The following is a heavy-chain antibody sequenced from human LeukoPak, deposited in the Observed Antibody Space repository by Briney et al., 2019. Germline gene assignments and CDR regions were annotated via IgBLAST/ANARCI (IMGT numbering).Heavy chain of an antibody. V-gene: IGHV3-66*01. D-gene: IGHD4-23*01. Sequence: GSLRLSCAASGFTVSSRYMSWVRQAPGKGLEWVSVIDSGGSTNYADSVKGRFSISRDKSKKTLYLQMNSLRAKDTAVYYCARAQARGVTGYYYYYYGMDVWGQGTTVTVSS. CDR1: GFTVSSRY. J-gene: IGHJ6*02. CDR2: IDSGGST. CDR3: ARAQARGVTGYYYYYYGMDV.